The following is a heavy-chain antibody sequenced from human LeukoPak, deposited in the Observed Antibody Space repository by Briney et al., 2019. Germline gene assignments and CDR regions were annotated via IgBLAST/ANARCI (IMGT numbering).Heavy chain of an antibody. Sequence: GGSLRLSCAASGFTFSSYAMTWVRQAPGKGLEWVSAISGRGGGAQYADSVKGRFTISRDNSKNTLYLQMNSLRAEDTAVYYCYGSGSYYMTPNFDYWGQGTLVTVSS. J-gene: IGHJ4*02. CDR1: GFTFSSYA. V-gene: IGHV3-23*01. CDR2: ISGRGGGA. D-gene: IGHD3-10*01. CDR3: YGSGSYYMTPNFDY.